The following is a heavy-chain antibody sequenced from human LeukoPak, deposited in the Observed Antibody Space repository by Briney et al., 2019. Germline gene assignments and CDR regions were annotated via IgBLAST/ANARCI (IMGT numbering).Heavy chain of an antibody. CDR1: GFTFSSDS. D-gene: IGHD3-10*01. CDR2: ISYSSNYI. Sequence: GGSLRLSCAASGFTFSSDSMNGGRQAPGKGLEWGSSISYSSNYIYYIDSVKGRFTISRDNSKNTLYLQVISLTAEDTAVYYCAKDDAWLRFGEWSQGTLVTVSS. V-gene: IGHV3-21*04. J-gene: IGHJ4*02. CDR3: AKDDAWLRFGE.